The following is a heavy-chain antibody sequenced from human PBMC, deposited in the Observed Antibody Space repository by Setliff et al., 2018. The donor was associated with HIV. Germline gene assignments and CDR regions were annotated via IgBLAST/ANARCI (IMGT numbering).Heavy chain of an antibody. CDR2: VFYTGFA. Sequence: SETLSLTCTVSGDSIRGYYWSWIRQPPGKGLEWMGYVFYTGFAAYNPSLKSRLTISVDTSKSQFSLRLSSVTAADTAVYYCARHQDIVVMALNWFDPWGQGTLVTVSS. J-gene: IGHJ5*02. V-gene: IGHV4-59*08. CDR3: ARHQDIVVMALNWFDP. CDR1: GDSIRGYY. D-gene: IGHD2-8*01.